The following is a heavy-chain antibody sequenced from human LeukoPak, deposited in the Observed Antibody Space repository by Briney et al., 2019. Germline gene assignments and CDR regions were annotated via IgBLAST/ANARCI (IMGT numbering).Heavy chain of an antibody. J-gene: IGHJ4*02. Sequence: GGSLRLSCAASRFTFSSYSMNWVRQAPGKGLEWVSSISSSSSYIYYADSVKGRFTISRDSAKNSLFLQMLSLRVDDTAVYYCARAGDGYRGGDIDYWGQGTLVTASS. CDR3: ARAGDGYRGGDIDY. CDR1: RFTFSSYS. D-gene: IGHD5-24*01. V-gene: IGHV3-21*01. CDR2: ISSSSSYI.